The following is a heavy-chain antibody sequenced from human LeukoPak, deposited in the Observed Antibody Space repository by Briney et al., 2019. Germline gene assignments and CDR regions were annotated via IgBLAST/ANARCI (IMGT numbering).Heavy chain of an antibody. CDR1: GFTFSSYG. CDR3: AKNARSTLFLQGSYYCHYMDV. CDR2: ISGSGRST. D-gene: IGHD3-22*01. J-gene: IGHJ6*03. Sequence: GGSLRLSCAAPGFTFSSYGMSWVRQAPGKGLEWVSAISGSGRSTYYADSVKGRFTISRGNSKNTLYLQMNSLRAEDTAVYYCAKNARSTLFLQGSYYCHYMDVWGKGTTVTVSS. V-gene: IGHV3-23*01.